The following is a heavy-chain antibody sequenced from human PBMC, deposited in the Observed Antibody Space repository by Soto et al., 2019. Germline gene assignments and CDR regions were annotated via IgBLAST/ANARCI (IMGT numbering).Heavy chain of an antibody. J-gene: IGHJ6*02. V-gene: IGHV5-51*01. CDR1: GYSFTSYW. Sequence: PGEFLKISCKGSGYSFTSYWIGWVRQMPGKGLERMGIIYPGDSDTGYSPSFQGQVTISADKSISTAYLQWSSLKASDTAMYYCARVWAYYRSGHLDPYYYYGMDVWGQGTTVTVSS. CDR2: IYPGDSDT. CDR3: ARVWAYYRSGHLDPYYYYGMDV. D-gene: IGHD3-22*01.